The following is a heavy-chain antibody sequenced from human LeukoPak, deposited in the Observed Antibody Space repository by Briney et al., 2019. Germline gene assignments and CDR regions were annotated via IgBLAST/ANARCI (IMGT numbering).Heavy chain of an antibody. D-gene: IGHD6-13*01. Sequence: SETLSLTCTVSGGSISSGGYYWSWIRQHPGKGLEWIGYIYYSGSTYYNPSLKSRVTISVDTSKNQFSLELSSETAADTAVYYCARGRAAAGLFDYWGQGTLVTVSS. CDR1: GGSISSGGYY. V-gene: IGHV4-31*03. CDR3: ARGRAAAGLFDY. J-gene: IGHJ4*02. CDR2: IYYSGST.